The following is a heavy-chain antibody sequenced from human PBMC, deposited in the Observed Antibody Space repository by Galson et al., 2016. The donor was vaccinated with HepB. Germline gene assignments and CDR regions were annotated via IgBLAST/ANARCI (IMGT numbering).Heavy chain of an antibody. J-gene: IGHJ5*02. CDR1: GFTFSTYS. CDR3: ARDGEYYYGSGSYAET. Sequence: LRLSCAASGFTFSTYSMDWVRQAPGKGLEWISYISTSSSTIYYADSVKGRFTISRDNSKNTLHLQMNSLRAEDTAVYYCARDGEYYYGSGSYAETWGQGTPVTVSS. V-gene: IGHV3-48*01. D-gene: IGHD3-10*01. CDR2: ISTSSSTI.